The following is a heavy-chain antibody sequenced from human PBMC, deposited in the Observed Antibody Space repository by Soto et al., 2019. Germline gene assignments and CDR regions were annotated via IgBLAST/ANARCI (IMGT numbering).Heavy chain of an antibody. V-gene: IGHV3-7*03. Sequence: PGGSLRLSCAVSGFTFNNYWMSWVRQAPGKGLEWVANIKQDGSDKYYVDSLKGRFTISRDNAKNTLYLQMNSLRAEDTAVYYCASGRYTSGWYPDYFDYWGQGTLVT. CDR2: IKQDGSDK. D-gene: IGHD6-19*01. CDR3: ASGRYTSGWYPDYFDY. CDR1: GFTFNNYW. J-gene: IGHJ4*02.